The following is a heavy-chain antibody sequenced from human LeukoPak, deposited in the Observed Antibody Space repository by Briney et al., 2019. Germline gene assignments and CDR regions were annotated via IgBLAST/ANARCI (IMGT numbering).Heavy chain of an antibody. V-gene: IGHV3-9*01. CDR1: GFTFDDYA. D-gene: IGHD4-23*01. CDR2: ISWNSNSM. CDR3: AKDKVPGGKRYYYNGMDV. Sequence: GRSLRLSCAASGFTFDDYAMHWVRQAPGKGLEWVSGISWNSNSMGYADSVKGRFTISRDNAKNSLYLQMNSLRAEDTALYYCAKDKVPGGKRYYYNGMDVWGQGTTVTVSS. J-gene: IGHJ6*02.